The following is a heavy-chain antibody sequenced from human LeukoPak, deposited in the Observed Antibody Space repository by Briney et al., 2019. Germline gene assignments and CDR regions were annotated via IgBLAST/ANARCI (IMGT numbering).Heavy chain of an antibody. CDR3: ARDITIFGVVISWFDP. V-gene: IGHV1-18*01. CDR1: GYTFTSYG. D-gene: IGHD3-3*01. Sequence: ASVKVSCKASGYTFTSYGISWVRQAPGQGLEWMGWISACNGNTNYAQKLQGRVTMTTDTSTSTAYMELRSLRSDDTAVYYCARDITIFGVVISWFDPWGRGTLVTVSS. CDR2: ISACNGNT. J-gene: IGHJ5*02.